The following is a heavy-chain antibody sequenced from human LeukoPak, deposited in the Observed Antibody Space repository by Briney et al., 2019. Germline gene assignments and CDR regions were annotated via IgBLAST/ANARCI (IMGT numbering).Heavy chain of an antibody. CDR2: INCNNGDT. CDR1: GYTFTGYC. CDR3: ARAPCPTSTCFIFDY. Sequence: ASVKVSCKASGYTFTGYCLHWVRQAPGQGLEWMGWINCNNGDTYYAQKFQGRVTMTRDTSISTAYMELSRLRSDDTAVYYCARAPCPTSTCFIFDYWGQGTLVTVSS. V-gene: IGHV1-2*02. D-gene: IGHD6-13*01. J-gene: IGHJ4*02.